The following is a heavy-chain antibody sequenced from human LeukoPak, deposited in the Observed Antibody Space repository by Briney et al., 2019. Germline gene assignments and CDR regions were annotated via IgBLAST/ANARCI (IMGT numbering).Heavy chain of an antibody. CDR1: GFTFSSYS. CDR2: ISSSGGYM. Sequence: GGSLRLSCAASGFTFSSYSMNWVRQAPGQGLEWVSSISSSGGYMWYVDSVKGRFTISRDNAKNSLYLQMSSLRAEDTAVYYCARDLGVIVHPSDYWGQGTLVTVSS. J-gene: IGHJ4*02. D-gene: IGHD3-16*02. CDR3: ARDLGVIVHPSDY. V-gene: IGHV3-21*01.